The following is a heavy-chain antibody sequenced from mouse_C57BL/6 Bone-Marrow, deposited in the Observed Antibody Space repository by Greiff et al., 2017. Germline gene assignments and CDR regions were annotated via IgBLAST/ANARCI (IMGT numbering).Heavy chain of an antibody. CDR3: ARGVDYYGSGPRWYFDV. CDR2: IYPRSGNT. Sequence: VQLQQSGAELARPGASVKLSCKASGYTFTSYGISWVKQRTGPGLEWIGEIYPRSGNTYYNKKFKGKATLTADKSSSTAYMELRALTSEASAVYLWARGVDYYGSGPRWYFDVWGKGTTVTVSS. J-gene: IGHJ1*03. V-gene: IGHV1-81*01. CDR1: GYTFTSYG. D-gene: IGHD1-1*01.